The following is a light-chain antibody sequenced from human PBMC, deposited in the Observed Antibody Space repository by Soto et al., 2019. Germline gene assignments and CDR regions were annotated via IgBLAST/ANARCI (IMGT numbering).Light chain of an antibody. CDR2: EVS. CDR1: SSDVGSYNR. CDR3: NSYTSTNTYV. Sequence: QSALTQPPSVSGSPGQSVTISCTGTSSDVGSYNRVSWYQQPPGTAPKLMIYEVSNRPSGVPDRFSGSKSGNTASLTISGLQAEDEADYYCNSYTSTNTYVFGTGTKVNVL. J-gene: IGLJ1*01. V-gene: IGLV2-18*02.